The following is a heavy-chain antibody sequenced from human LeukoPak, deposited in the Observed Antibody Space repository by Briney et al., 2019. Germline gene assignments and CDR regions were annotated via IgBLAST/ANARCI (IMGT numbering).Heavy chain of an antibody. CDR1: GFTFSIYS. V-gene: IGHV3-21*05. CDR2: MIKNSDDI. CDR3: ARVRPGYYCDY. Sequence: GGSLRLSCVASGFTFSIYSMDWVRQAPGKGLEWEAYMIKNSDDIYNADSVRARLPIHRDKAKNSLYLQMNSMRAQDTAVYYCARVRPGYYCDYWGQGILVTVPS. J-gene: IGHJ4*02.